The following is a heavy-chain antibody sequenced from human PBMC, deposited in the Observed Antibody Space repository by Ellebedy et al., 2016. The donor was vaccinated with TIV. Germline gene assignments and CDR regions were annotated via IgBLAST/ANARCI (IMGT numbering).Heavy chain of an antibody. Sequence: GESLKISXKGSGYSFTSTWIGWVGQMPGKGLEWMGIIYPGDSDTRYSPSFQGQVTISADKSISTAYLQWSSLKASDTAMYYCARQGGSSSWFDYYGMDVWGQGTTVTVSS. CDR1: GYSFTSTW. D-gene: IGHD6-13*01. V-gene: IGHV5-51*01. CDR3: ARQGGSSSWFDYYGMDV. J-gene: IGHJ6*02. CDR2: IYPGDSDT.